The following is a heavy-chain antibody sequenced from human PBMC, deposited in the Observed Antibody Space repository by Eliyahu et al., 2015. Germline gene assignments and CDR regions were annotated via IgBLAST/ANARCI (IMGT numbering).Heavy chain of an antibody. Sequence: EVQLLESGGDLVQPGGSLRLSCVGSGFTXXNYAVSWVRQAPGKGLEWVAAVGGSDNRAYYADSVRGRFTISRDNSKNTLYLQMNSLRAEDTAVYYCAKDNPTVNTWGYIDSWGLGTLVSVSS. V-gene: IGHV3-23*01. CDR3: AKDNPTVNTWGYIDS. CDR2: VGGSDNRA. D-gene: IGHD4-17*01. CDR1: GFTXXNYA. J-gene: IGHJ4*02.